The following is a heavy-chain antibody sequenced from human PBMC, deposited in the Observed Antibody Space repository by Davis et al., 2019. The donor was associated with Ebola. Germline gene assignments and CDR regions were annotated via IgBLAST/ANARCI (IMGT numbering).Heavy chain of an antibody. Sequence: GDSLKTSGAASGFTSGSYWMHGVRQAPGKGLVWVSRINSDGTNTSCADSVKGRFIISRDNAKNTLYLQMSSLSAEDTAVYYCVKMFGGMDVWGQGTTVTVSS. CDR2: INSDGTNT. D-gene: IGHD3-16*01. J-gene: IGHJ6*02. CDR3: VKMFGGMDV. V-gene: IGHV3-74*01. CDR1: GFTSGSYW.